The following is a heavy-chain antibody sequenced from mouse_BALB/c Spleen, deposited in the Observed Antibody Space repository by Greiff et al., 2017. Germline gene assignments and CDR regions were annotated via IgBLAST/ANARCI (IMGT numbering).Heavy chain of an antibody. V-gene: IGHV1-87*01. CDR1: GYTFTSYW. J-gene: IGHJ4*01. CDR3: ARDGQLGLRYAMDY. D-gene: IGHD3-2*01. CDR2: IYPGDGDT. Sequence: VQLQQSGAELARPGASVKLSCKASGYTFTSYWMQWVKQRPGQGLEWIGAIYPGDGDTRYTQKFKGKATLTADKSSSTAYMQLSSLASEDSAVYYCARDGQLGLRYAMDYWGQGTSVTVSS.